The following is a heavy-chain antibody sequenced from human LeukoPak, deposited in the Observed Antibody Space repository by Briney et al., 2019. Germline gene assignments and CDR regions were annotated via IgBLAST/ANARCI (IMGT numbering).Heavy chain of an antibody. CDR2: IYTSGST. V-gene: IGHV4-4*07. D-gene: IGHD3-9*01. J-gene: IGHJ6*03. CDR3: ARGLDDILTGYYNYCYYMDV. CDR1: GGSISSYY. Sequence: SETLSLTCTVSGGSISSYYWSWIRQPAGKGLEWIGRIYTSGSTNYNPSLKSRVTMSVDTSKNQFSLKLSSVTAADTAVYYCARGLDDILTGYYNYCYYMDVWGKGTTVTVSS.